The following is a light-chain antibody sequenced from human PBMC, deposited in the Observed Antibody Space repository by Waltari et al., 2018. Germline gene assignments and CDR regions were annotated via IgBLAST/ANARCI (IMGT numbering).Light chain of an antibody. CDR2: EVS. J-gene: IGLJ2*01. CDR3: CSYAGSGTFHVV. V-gene: IGLV2-23*02. CDR1: RRDVGSYNL. Sequence: QSALTQPASVSGSPGQSITISCTGTRRDVGSYNLVSWYQQHPGKAPKLMISEVSKRPSGVSNRFSGSKSGNTASLTISGLQAEDEADYYCCSYAGSGTFHVVFGGGTKLTVL.